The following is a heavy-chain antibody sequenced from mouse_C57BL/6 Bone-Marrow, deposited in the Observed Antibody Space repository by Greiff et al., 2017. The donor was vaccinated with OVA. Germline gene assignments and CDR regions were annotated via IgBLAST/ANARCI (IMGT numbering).Heavy chain of an antibody. D-gene: IGHD1-1*01. V-gene: IGHV5-4*01. CDR2: ISDGGSYT. CDR1: GFTFSSYA. CDR3: ARDSDYYGSIAY. J-gene: IGHJ3*01. Sequence: EVQVVESGGGLVKPGGSLKLSCAASGFTFSSYAMSWVRQTPEKRLEWVATISDGGSYTYYPDNVKGRFTISRDNAKNNLYLQMSHLKSEDTAMYYCARDSDYYGSIAYWGQGTLVTVSA.